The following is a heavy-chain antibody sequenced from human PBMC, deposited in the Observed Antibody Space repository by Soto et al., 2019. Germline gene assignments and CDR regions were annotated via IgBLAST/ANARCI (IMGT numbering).Heavy chain of an antibody. CDR3: ARDRFPRITMVRGVIIPYMDV. Sequence: GGSLRLSCAASGFTFSSYSMNWVRQAPGKGLGWVSYISSSGSTIYYADSVRGRFTISRDNAKDSLYLQMNSLRAEDTAVYYCARDRFPRITMVRGVIIPYMDVWGKGTTVTVPS. CDR1: GFTFSSYS. CDR2: ISSSGSTI. V-gene: IGHV3-48*01. D-gene: IGHD3-10*01. J-gene: IGHJ6*03.